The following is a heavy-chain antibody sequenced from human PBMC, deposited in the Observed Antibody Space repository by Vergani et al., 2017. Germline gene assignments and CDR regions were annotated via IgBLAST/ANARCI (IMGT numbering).Heavy chain of an antibody. CDR3: AKAGYYDTSGSLPGGPFDS. V-gene: IGHV3-33*06. J-gene: IGHJ4*02. D-gene: IGHD3-22*01. CDR1: GFTFSSYG. CDR2: IWYDGSNK. Sequence: QVQLVESGGGVVQPGRSLRLSCAASGFTFSSYGMHWVRQAPGKGLEWVAVIWYDGSNKYYADSVKGRFTISRDNSRNTVYLQINSLRAEDTAVYYCAKAGYYDTSGSLPGGPFDSWGQGTLVTVSS.